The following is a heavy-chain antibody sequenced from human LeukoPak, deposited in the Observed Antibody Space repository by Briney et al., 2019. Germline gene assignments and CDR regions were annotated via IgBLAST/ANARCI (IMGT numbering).Heavy chain of an antibody. CDR3: ARDSSGALDLDY. J-gene: IGHJ4*02. CDR1: GFTFSSYS. Sequence: GGSLRLSCAASGFTFSSYSMNWVRQAPGKGLEWVSSISSSSSYIYYADSVKGRFTISRDNAKNSLYLQMNSLRAEDTAVYYCARDSSGALDLDYWGQGTLVTVSS. V-gene: IGHV3-21*01. D-gene: IGHD3-22*01. CDR2: ISSSSSYI.